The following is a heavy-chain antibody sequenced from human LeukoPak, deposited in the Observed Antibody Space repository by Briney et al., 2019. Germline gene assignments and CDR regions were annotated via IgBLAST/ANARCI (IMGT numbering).Heavy chain of an antibody. Sequence: ASVKVSCKVSGYTLTELSMHWARQAPGKGLEWMGGFDPEDGETIYAQKFQGRVTMTEDTSTDTAYMELSSLRSEDTAVYYCGVGYGSGSYPYFDYWGQGTLVTVSS. V-gene: IGHV1-24*01. D-gene: IGHD3-10*01. CDR1: GYTLTELS. CDR3: GVGYGSGSYPYFDY. J-gene: IGHJ4*02. CDR2: FDPEDGET.